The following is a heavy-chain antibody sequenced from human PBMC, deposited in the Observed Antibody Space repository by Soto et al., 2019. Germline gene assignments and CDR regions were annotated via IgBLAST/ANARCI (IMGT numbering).Heavy chain of an antibody. D-gene: IGHD1-1*01. Sequence: QVQLQQWGAGLVKPSETLSLSCAVYGQSFSGHSWAWIRQPPGKGLEWIGEINESGSTYYNPSLKSRVTISTDTSKNQFSLTLTFVSAADTAAYFCARGSGIVALPGELEDVNYDYWGQGTLVNVSS. CDR1: GQSFSGHS. V-gene: IGHV4-34*01. J-gene: IGHJ4*02. CDR3: ARGSGIVALPGELEDVNYDY. CDR2: INESGST.